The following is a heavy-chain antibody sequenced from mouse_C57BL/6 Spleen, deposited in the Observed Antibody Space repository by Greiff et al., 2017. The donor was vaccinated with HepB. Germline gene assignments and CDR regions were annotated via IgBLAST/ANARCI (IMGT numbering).Heavy chain of an antibody. CDR2: IDPSDSET. Sequence: QVQLQQPGAELVRPGSSVKLSCKASGYTFTSYWMHWVKQRPIQGLEWIGNIDPSDSETHYNQKFKDKATLTVDKSSSTAYMQLSSLTSEDSAVYYCARGGSKFLYYAMDYWGQGTSVTVSS. CDR3: ARGGSKFLYYAMDY. CDR1: GYTFTSYW. V-gene: IGHV1-52*01. J-gene: IGHJ4*01. D-gene: IGHD1-1*01.